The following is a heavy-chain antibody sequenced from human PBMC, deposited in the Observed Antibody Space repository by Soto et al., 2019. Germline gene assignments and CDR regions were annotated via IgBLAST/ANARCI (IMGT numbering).Heavy chain of an antibody. CDR3: ARRWGTYFDY. Sequence: PSETLSFTCTLPRGSISTYSWRWIRQPPGKGLEWIGYIYYSGSTNYNPSLKSRVTISVDTSKNQFSLKLSSVTAADTAVYYCARRWGTYFDYWGQGTLVTVS. CDR1: RGSISTYS. CDR2: IYYSGST. V-gene: IGHV4-59*01. D-gene: IGHD7-27*01. J-gene: IGHJ4*02.